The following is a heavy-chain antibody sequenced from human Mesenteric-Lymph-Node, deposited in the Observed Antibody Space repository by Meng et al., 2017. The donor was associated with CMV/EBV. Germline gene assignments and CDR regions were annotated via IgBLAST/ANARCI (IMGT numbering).Heavy chain of an antibody. V-gene: IGHV1-46*01. D-gene: IGHD1-26*01. CDR2: INPSGGST. CDR3: ASSPPGVGASLGVVDYYYYYGMDV. Sequence: MHWVRQDPGQGLEWMGIINPSGGSTSYAQKFQGRVTMTRDTSTSTVYMELSSLRSEDTAVYYCASSPPGVGASLGVVDYYYYYGMDVWGQGTTVTVSS. J-gene: IGHJ6*02.